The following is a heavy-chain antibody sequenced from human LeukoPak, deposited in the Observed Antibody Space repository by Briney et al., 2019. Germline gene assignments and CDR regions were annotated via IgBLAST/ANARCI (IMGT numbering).Heavy chain of an antibody. D-gene: IGHD3-3*01. CDR2: IYNDETSA. CDR1: GFTFSNTW. Sequence: PGGSLRLSCAASGFTFSNTWMYWVRQGPGKGLVWVSRIYNDETSATYADSVKGRFTISRDNSKDTLYLQMHSLRGEDTAVYFCAKDRDYDFWSGYYWDNWGQGTLVTVSS. CDR3: AKDRDYDFWSGYYWDN. J-gene: IGHJ4*02. V-gene: IGHV3-74*01.